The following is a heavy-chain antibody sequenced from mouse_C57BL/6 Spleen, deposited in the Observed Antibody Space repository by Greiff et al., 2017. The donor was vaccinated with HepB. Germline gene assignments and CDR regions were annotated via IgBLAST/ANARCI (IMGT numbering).Heavy chain of an antibody. CDR2: INPNNGGT. CDR3: ARGYNYGSSPFDY. D-gene: IGHD1-1*01. Sequence: VQLQQSGPELVKPGASVKMFCKASGYTFTDYNMHWVKQSHGKSREWIGYINPNNGGTSYNQKFKGKATLTVNKSSSTAYMELRSLTSEDSAVYYCARGYNYGSSPFDYWGQGTTLTVSS. V-gene: IGHV1-22*01. CDR1: GYTFTDYN. J-gene: IGHJ2*01.